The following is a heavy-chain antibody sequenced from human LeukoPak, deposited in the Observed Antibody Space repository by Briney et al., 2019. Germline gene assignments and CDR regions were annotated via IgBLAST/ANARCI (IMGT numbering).Heavy chain of an antibody. J-gene: IGHJ4*02. V-gene: IGHV4-38-2*02. CDR2: IHQSGST. D-gene: IGHD3-16*01. CDR1: GYSISSGYY. Sequence: PSEALSLTCNVSGYSISSGYYWGWIRQPPGKGLEWTATIHQSGSTYYNPSLKSRVIISLDTSKNQFSLKLTSVTAADTAVYYCARRFGGVIGYWGQGTLVTVSS. CDR3: ARRFGGVIGY.